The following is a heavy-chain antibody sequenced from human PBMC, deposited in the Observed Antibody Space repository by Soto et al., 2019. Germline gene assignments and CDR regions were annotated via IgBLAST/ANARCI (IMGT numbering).Heavy chain of an antibody. CDR3: ARRRGTTEFDY. CDR1: GGSISSGGYY. J-gene: IGHJ4*02. V-gene: IGHV4-31*03. CDR2: IYYSGST. Sequence: QVQLQESGPGLVKPSQTLSLTCTVSGGSISSGGYYWSWIRQHPGKGLEWIGYIYYSGSTYYNPSLKSRVTISVDTYKNEFSLKLSSVTAAATAGYYCARRRGTTEFDYWGQGTLVTVSS. D-gene: IGHD3-16*01.